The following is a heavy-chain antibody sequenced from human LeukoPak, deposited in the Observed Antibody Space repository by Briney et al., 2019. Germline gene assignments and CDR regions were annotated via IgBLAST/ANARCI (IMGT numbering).Heavy chain of an antibody. J-gene: IGHJ5*02. CDR2: ISGRSSSI. V-gene: IGHV3-21*01. CDR1: GFIFSNYN. CDR3: ARDSSSSLVWFDP. D-gene: IGHD6-6*01. Sequence: PGGSLRLSCTASGFIFSNYNMNWVRQAPGKGLEWVSSISGRSSSIHYADSVKGRFTISRDNSKNSLYLQMNSLRPEDTGVFYCARDSSSSLVWFDPWGQGTLVTVSS.